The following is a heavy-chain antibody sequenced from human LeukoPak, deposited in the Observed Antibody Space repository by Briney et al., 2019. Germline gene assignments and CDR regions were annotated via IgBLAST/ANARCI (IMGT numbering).Heavy chain of an antibody. Sequence: SQTLSLTCAISGDTVSSINAAWKWIRPSPSRGLEWLGRTYYRSKWYNHYAVSVKSRITINPDTSKNQFSLQLNSVTPDDTAVYYCVRSGYSGYLDYWGQGTLVTVSS. CDR3: VRSGYSGYLDY. CDR2: TYYRSKWYN. V-gene: IGHV6-1*01. CDR1: GDTVSSINAA. J-gene: IGHJ4*02. D-gene: IGHD5-12*01.